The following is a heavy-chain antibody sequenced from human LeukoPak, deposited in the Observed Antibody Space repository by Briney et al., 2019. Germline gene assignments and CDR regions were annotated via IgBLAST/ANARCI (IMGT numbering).Heavy chain of an antibody. CDR2: INHSGST. CDR1: GGSFSGYY. D-gene: IGHD3-22*01. J-gene: IGHJ6*02. V-gene: IGHV4-34*01. CDR3: ARGDDYDSSGYLLRYGMDV. Sequence: SETLSLTCAVYGGSFSGYYCSWIRQPPGKGLEWIGEINHSGSTNYNPSLKSRVTISVDTSKNQFSLKLTSVTAADTAVYYCARGDDYDSSGYLLRYGMDVWGQGTTVTVSS.